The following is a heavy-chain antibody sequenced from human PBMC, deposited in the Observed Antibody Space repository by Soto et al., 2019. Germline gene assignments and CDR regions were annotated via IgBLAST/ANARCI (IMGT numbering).Heavy chain of an antibody. Sequence: GESLKISCKGSGYSFTSYWIGWVRQMPGKGLEWMGFIYPSDSDTRYSPSFQGQVTISADKSINTAYLQWSSLKASDTAMYYCAKVNYYDSRGYPLGFDYWGHGTQVTVPS. CDR2: IYPSDSDT. J-gene: IGHJ4*01. CDR1: GYSFTSYW. V-gene: IGHV5-51*01. D-gene: IGHD3-22*01. CDR3: AKVNYYDSRGYPLGFDY.